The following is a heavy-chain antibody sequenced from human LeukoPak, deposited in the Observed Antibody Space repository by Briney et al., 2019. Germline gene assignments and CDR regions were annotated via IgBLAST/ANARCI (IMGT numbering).Heavy chain of an antibody. CDR3: ARVNTIFGKYYYYYMDV. J-gene: IGHJ6*03. Sequence: SVKVSCKASGGTFSSYAISWVRQAPGQGLEWMGGIIPIFGTANYAQKFQGRVTITTDESTSTAYMELSSLRSEDTAVYYCARVNTIFGKYYYYYMDVWGKGTTVTVSS. D-gene: IGHD3-3*01. V-gene: IGHV1-69*05. CDR1: GGTFSSYA. CDR2: IIPIFGTA.